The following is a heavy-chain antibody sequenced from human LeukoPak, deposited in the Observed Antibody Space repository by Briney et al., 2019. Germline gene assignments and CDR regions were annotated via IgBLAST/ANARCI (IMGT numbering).Heavy chain of an antibody. D-gene: IGHD3-3*01. J-gene: IGHJ4*02. CDR3: TRGGAYYRTSFDC. V-gene: IGHV4-38-2*01. CDR1: GDSIRSDYY. CDR2: IYHNGIT. Sequence: PSETLTLTCGVSGDSIRSDYYWAWLRHPPGGGLELFGSIYHNGITYYKPSLKRRLILSVDTSDNHFSLRMTPVTAADTAVYYCTRGGAYYRTSFDCWGEGTPVTVSS.